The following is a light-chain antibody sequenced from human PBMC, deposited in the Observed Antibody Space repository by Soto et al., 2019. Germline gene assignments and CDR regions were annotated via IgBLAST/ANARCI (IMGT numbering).Light chain of an antibody. Sequence: DIQMTQSPSSLSAYVGDRVTITCRASQSISNRVNWYQQQPGKAPKLLIYTASSLKSGVPSRFSGSESGTDCTLTINSLQPEDFATYYCQQSYTTPYTFGPGTKVDIK. J-gene: IGKJ3*01. CDR1: QSISNR. CDR2: TAS. V-gene: IGKV1-39*01. CDR3: QQSYTTPYT.